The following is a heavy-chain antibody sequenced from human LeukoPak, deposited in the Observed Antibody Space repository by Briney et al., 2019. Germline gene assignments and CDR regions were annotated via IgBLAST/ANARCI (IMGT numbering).Heavy chain of an antibody. Sequence: GGSLRLSCAASGFTFRSYWMSWVRQAPGKGVERVANINEDGSEIHYVDFVEGRFTISRDNAKNSLYLQMNSLRVEDTAVYYCARDQRLLGYCSSSACYPLYFDYWGQGAQVTVSS. D-gene: IGHD2-2*01. CDR1: GFTFRSYW. CDR3: ARDQRLLGYCSSSACYPLYFDY. J-gene: IGHJ4*02. CDR2: INEDGSEI. V-gene: IGHV3-7*01.